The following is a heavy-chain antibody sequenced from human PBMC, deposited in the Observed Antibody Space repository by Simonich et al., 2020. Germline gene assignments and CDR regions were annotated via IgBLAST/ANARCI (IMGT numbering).Heavy chain of an antibody. V-gene: IGHV4-34*01. J-gene: IGHJ6*02. CDR3: ARDRVRDCYPAGDVDV. D-gene: IGHD2-21*01. Sequence: QVQLQQWGAGLLKPSETLSLTCAVYGGSFSGYYWRGIRQPPGKGLEWIGEINHSGNTNYQPSLQSRVTISVDTSKNQFSLKLSSVTAADTAVYYCARDRVRDCYPAGDVDVWGQGTTVTVSS. CDR2: INHSGNT. CDR1: GGSFSGYY.